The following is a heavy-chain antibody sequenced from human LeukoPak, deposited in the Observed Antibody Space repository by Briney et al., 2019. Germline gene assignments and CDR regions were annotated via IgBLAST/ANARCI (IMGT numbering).Heavy chain of an antibody. J-gene: IGHJ3*02. CDR1: GFTFGSYS. CDR3: AKDGVDGAFDI. Sequence: GGSLRLSCATSGFTFGSYSMNWVRQAPGKGLEWVSYISSSSGTIYYADSVKGRFTISRDNSKNTLYLQMNSLRAEDTAVYYCAKDGVDGAFDIWGQGTMVTVSS. CDR2: ISSSSGTI. V-gene: IGHV3-48*01. D-gene: IGHD2-15*01.